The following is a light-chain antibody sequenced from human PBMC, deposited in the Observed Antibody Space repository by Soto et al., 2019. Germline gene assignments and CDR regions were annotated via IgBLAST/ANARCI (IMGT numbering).Light chain of an antibody. CDR3: QQSNDLVS. V-gene: IGKV1-33*01. J-gene: IGKJ5*01. CDR1: QDINNY. CDR2: DAS. Sequence: DIELTQSPSSMSASVGDRVTITCQASQDINNYVNWYQQKPGKAPKLLIFDASTLKTGVPSRFSGSGSGTDFSFSIRSLNPEDIATYYCQQSNDLVSFGQGTRLDIK.